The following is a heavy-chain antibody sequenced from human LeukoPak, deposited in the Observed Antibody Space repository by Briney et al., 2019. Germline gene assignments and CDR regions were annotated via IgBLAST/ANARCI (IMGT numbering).Heavy chain of an antibody. CDR1: GFTVSSNS. CDR3: ARGSPPMIVVNNWFDP. Sequence: GGSLRLSCTVSGFTVSSNSMSWVRQAPGKGLEWVSFIYSDNTHYSDSVKGRFTISRDNSKNTLYLQMNSLRADDTAVYYCARGSPPMIVVNNWFDPWGQGTLVTVSS. J-gene: IGHJ5*02. V-gene: IGHV3-53*01. D-gene: IGHD3-22*01. CDR2: IYSDNT.